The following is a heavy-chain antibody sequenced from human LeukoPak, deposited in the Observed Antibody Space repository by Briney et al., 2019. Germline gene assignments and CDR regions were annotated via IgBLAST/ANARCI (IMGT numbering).Heavy chain of an antibody. CDR2: LDRDGTTT. CDR3: ARVDIHLAAAGQGYFQH. Sequence: GGSLRLSCVASGFTFSTYWMHWVRQAPGKGLEWVSRLDRDGTTTSYADSVYGRFTISRDNSKNTLYLQMNSLRAEDTAVYYCARVDIHLAAAGQGYFQHWGQGTLVTVSS. CDR1: GFTFSTYW. J-gene: IGHJ1*01. V-gene: IGHV3-74*01. D-gene: IGHD6-13*01.